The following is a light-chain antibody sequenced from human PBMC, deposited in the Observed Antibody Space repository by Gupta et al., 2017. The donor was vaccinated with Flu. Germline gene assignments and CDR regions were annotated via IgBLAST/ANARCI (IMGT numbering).Light chain of an antibody. CDR2: GPS. V-gene: IGKV3-20*01. J-gene: IGKJ4*01. CDR1: PSVTDTL. Sequence: GPLPLPPGARASLSCRASPSVTDTLLARPHLKLGQAPRRPIYGPSSRATAIPDRFRGRGSVTDFTLTILALEPEDFPVYYCPQYATLPLTFGAGTKLELQ. CDR3: PQYATLPLT.